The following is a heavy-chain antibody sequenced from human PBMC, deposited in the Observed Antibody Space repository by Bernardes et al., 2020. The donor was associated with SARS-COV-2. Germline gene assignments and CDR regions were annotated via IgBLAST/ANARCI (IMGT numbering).Heavy chain of an antibody. D-gene: IGHD3-22*01. CDR2: INSDGSST. V-gene: IGHV3-74*01. Sequence: GGSLRLSCAASGFTFSSYWMHWVRQAPGKGLVWVSRINSDGSSTSYADSVKGRFTISRDNAKNTLYLQMNSLRAEDTAVYYCARAYYDSSGYYYRYYYYGMDVWGQGTTVTVSS. J-gene: IGHJ6*02. CDR3: ARAYYDSSGYYYRYYYYGMDV. CDR1: GFTFSSYW.